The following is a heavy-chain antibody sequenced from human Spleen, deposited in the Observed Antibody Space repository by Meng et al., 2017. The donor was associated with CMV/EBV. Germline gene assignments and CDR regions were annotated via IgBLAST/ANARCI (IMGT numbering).Heavy chain of an antibody. CDR3: AKEVILRFLEWTSMDV. CDR1: GFNFRTYA. V-gene: IGHV3-30*02. CDR2: IGYDGSNK. Sequence: GGSLRLSCAASGFNFRTYAIHWVRQAPGKGLEWVAFIGYDGSNKNYAAYVKGRFTISRDNSKNTLNLQMNSLRAEDTAVYYCAKEVILRFLEWTSMDVWGQGTTVTVSS. D-gene: IGHD3-3*01. J-gene: IGHJ6*02.